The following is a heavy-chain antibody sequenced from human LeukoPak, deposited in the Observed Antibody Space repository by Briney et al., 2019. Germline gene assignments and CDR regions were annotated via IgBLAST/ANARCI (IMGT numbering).Heavy chain of an antibody. CDR3: AKDRVQYYYGSGSTSFDP. CDR2: ISGSGGST. D-gene: IGHD3-10*01. V-gene: IGHV3-23*01. J-gene: IGHJ5*02. Sequence: GGTLRLSCAASGFTFSSYGMSWVRQAPGKGLEWVSAISGSGGSTYYADSVKGRFTISRDNSKNTLYLQMNSLRAEDTAVYYCAKDRVQYYYGSGSTSFDPWGQGTLVTVSS. CDR1: GFTFSSYG.